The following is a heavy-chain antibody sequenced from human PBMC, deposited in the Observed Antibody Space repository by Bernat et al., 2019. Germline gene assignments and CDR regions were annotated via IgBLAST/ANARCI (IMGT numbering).Heavy chain of an antibody. J-gene: IGHJ4*02. D-gene: IGHD3-10*01. V-gene: IGHV4-39*01. CDR3: ARTSRISTVEHGSGYFDY. CDR1: GDSISSSSYY. Sequence: QLQLQESGPGLVRPSETLSLTCTVSGDSISSSSYYWGWIRQPPGKGLEWIGSVYYSGTTYHNASLRSRVTISVDTSKNQFSLKLYSVTAADTAVYFCARTSRISTVEHGSGYFDYWGQGTLVTVSS. CDR2: VYYSGTT.